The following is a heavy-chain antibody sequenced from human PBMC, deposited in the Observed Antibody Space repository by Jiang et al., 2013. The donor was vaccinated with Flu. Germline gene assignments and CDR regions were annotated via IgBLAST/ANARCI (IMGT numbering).Heavy chain of an antibody. Sequence: KSRVTISVDTSKNQFSLKLSSVTAADTAVYYCARQVCVFGWYNTLDAFDIWGQGTMVTVSS. V-gene: IGHV4-39*01. J-gene: IGHJ3*02. D-gene: IGHD1-1*01. CDR3: ARQVCVFGWYNTLDAFDI.